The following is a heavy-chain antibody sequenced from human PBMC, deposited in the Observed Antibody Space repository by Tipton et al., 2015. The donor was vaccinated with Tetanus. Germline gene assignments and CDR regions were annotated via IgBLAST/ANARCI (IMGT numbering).Heavy chain of an antibody. D-gene: IGHD2-21*01. CDR1: GDSINSGDYY. CDR3: ARERIEAFYYHGLDV. CDR2: IYQNGDA. V-gene: IGHV4-61*08. J-gene: IGHJ6*02. Sequence: TLSLTCSVSGDSINSGDYYWSWIRQPPGKGLEWIAYIYQNGDANYNPSLQSRVTISVDTSKNQFSLQLAFVTAADTAIYYCARERIEAFYYHGLDVWGPGTTVTVPS.